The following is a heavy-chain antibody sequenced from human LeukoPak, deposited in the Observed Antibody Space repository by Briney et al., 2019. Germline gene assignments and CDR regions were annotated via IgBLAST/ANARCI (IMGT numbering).Heavy chain of an antibody. D-gene: IGHD1-1*01. CDR3: ARNVYNLDY. J-gene: IGHJ4*02. CDR2: TRPDGSER. Sequence: GGSLRLSCAASGFTFSSYWMTWVRQAPGKGLEWVANTRPDGSERDYVDSVKGRFTISRDNAQNSLYLQMSSLRAEDTAVYYCARNVYNLDYWGQGTLVTVSS. V-gene: IGHV3-7*02. CDR1: GFTFSSYW.